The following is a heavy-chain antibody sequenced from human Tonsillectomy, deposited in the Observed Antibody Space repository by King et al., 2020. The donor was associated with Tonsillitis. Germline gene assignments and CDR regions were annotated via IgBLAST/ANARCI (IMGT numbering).Heavy chain of an antibody. V-gene: IGHV4-34*01. Sequence: QVQLQQWGAGLLKPSETLSLTCAVYGGSFSGYYWSWIRQPPGKGLEWIGEINHSGSTNYNPSLKSRVTISLDTSKNQFSLKLSSVTAADTAVYSCARKGHSTSGRYWYFDLWGRGALVTVSS. CDR3: ARKGHSTSGRYWYFDL. CDR2: INHSGST. J-gene: IGHJ2*01. D-gene: IGHD6-6*01. CDR1: GGSFSGYY.